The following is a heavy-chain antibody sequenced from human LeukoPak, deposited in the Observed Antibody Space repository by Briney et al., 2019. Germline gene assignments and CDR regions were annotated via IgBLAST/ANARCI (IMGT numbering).Heavy chain of an antibody. J-gene: IGHJ6*02. CDR2: INHSGST. CDR3: ARRNYYYYGMDA. V-gene: IGHV4-34*01. Sequence: PSETLSLTCAVYGGSFSGYYWSWIRQPPGKGLEWIGEINHSGSTNYNPSLKSRVTISVDTSKNQFSLKLSSVTAADTAVYYCARRNYYYYGMDAWGQGTTVTVSS. CDR1: GGSFSGYY.